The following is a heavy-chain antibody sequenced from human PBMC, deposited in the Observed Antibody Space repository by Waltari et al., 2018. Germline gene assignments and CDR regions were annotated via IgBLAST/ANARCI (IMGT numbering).Heavy chain of an antibody. CDR3: ATIGWGMATVSGPSGGS. Sequence: QVHLVQSGDEVKEPGASVKVSCKASGHTFTGDYIHWVRQAPGQGLEWMERISRNRGTTKCARKCQGRVTMTRDTSISTAYMEVNRLTSDDTAVYYCATIGWGMATVSGPSGGSWGQGTRVTVSS. CDR2: ISRNRGTT. V-gene: IGHV1-2*06. CDR1: GHTFTGDY. J-gene: IGHJ5*02. D-gene: IGHD2-8*02.